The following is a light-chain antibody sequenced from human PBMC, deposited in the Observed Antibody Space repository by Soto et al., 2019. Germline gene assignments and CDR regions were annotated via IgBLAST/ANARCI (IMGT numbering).Light chain of an antibody. Sequence: SYELTQTPSVSVAPGQTATITCGGDDIGGKSVHWYQQKPGQAPVLVLYDVRVRPSGIPERFSGSNYGNTATLTISRVETGDEADFFCQVWDSSSAHIWVFGGGTKLTVL. CDR1: DIGGKS. V-gene: IGLV3-21*02. CDR2: DVR. J-gene: IGLJ3*02. CDR3: QVWDSSSAHIWV.